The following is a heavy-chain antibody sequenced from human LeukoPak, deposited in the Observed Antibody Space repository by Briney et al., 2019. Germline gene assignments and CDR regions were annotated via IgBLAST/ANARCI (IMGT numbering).Heavy chain of an antibody. CDR3: ARRTAAEFDY. V-gene: IGHV4-59*08. CDR2: IYYSGST. J-gene: IGHJ4*02. D-gene: IGHD6-13*01. Sequence: GLEGSGYIYYSGSTNYTPSLKSRVTISVDTSKNQFSLKLSSVTAADTAVYYCARRTAAEFDYWGQGTLVTVSS.